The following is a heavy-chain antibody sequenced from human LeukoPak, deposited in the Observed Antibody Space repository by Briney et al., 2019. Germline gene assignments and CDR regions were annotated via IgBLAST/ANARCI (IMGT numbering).Heavy chain of an antibody. CDR1: GFTFSSYV. V-gene: IGHV3-30*04. D-gene: IGHD2-2*01. J-gene: IGHJ6*03. CDR2: ISYDGSNE. CDR3: GSSTSCYAKGYYYYYMDV. Sequence: AGGSLRLSCAASGFTFSSYVMHWVRQAPGKGLEWVAIISYDGSNEYYADSVKGRFTISRDNSKNTLYLQMNSLRAADTAVYYCGSSTSCYAKGYYYYYMDVWGKGTTVTISS.